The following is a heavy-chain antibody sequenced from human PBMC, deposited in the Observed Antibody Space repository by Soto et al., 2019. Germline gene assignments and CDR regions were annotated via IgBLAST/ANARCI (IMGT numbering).Heavy chain of an antibody. Sequence: ASVKVSCKASGSTFTSYGISWVRQAPGQGLEWMGWISAYNGNTNYAQKLQGRVTMTTDTSTSTAYMELRSLRSDDTAVYYCATRGAMSRSYRGRFDYYYGMDVWGQGTTVTVSS. V-gene: IGHV1-18*04. CDR2: ISAYNGNT. CDR1: GSTFTSYG. CDR3: ATRGAMSRSYRGRFDYYYGMDV. J-gene: IGHJ6*02. D-gene: IGHD1-26*01.